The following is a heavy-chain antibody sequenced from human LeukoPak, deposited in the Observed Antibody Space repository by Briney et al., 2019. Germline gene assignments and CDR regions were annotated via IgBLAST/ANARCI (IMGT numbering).Heavy chain of an antibody. CDR1: GVFISNFY. CDR3: ARAQSSSWYYFDY. Sequence: SETLSLTCTVSGVFISNFYWSWIRQPPGKGLEWIGYIYYSGSTNYNPSLKSRVTISEDTSKNQFSLKLSSVTAADTAVYYCARAQSSSWYYFDYWGQGTLVTVSS. V-gene: IGHV4-59*01. J-gene: IGHJ4*02. CDR2: IYYSGST. D-gene: IGHD6-13*01.